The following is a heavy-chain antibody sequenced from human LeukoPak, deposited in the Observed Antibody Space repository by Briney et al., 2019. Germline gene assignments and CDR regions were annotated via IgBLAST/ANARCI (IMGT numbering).Heavy chain of an antibody. D-gene: IGHD3-16*02. J-gene: IGHJ5*02. CDR2: IYPGDSDT. Sequence: GESLKISCKGSGYSFTSYWIGWARQMPGKGLEWMGIIYPGDSDTRYSPSFQGQVTISADKSISTAYLQWSSLKASDTAMYYCARQTRLMITFGGVIAIGWFDPWGQGTLVTVSS. CDR1: GYSFTSYW. V-gene: IGHV5-51*01. CDR3: ARQTRLMITFGGVIAIGWFDP.